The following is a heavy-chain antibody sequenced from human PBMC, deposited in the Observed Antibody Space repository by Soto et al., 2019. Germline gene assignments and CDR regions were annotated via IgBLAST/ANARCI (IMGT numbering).Heavy chain of an antibody. Sequence: QVQLVESGGGVVQPGRSLRLSCEASGFSLSTYGMHWVRQAPGKGLEWVAVISYDGSNKYHADSVKGRFTISRDNSRNTLYLQMTRLLLDDTAVYSCAKNPTRYSGFDFGQWGQATLDTVAS. D-gene: IGHD5-12*01. J-gene: IGHJ4*01. CDR3: AKNPTRYSGFDFGQ. V-gene: IGHV3-30*18. CDR1: GFSLSTYG. CDR2: ISYDGSNK.